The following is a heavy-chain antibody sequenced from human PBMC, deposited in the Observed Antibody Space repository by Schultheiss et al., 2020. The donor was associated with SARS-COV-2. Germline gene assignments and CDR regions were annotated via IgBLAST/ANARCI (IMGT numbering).Heavy chain of an antibody. CDR1: GGSISSYY. CDR3: ARLTYEQLGPTVDY. J-gene: IGHJ4*02. CDR2: IYTSGST. D-gene: IGHD6-6*01. V-gene: IGHV4-4*07. Sequence: SETLSLTCTVSGGSISSYYWSWIRQPAGKGLEWIGRIYTSGSTNYSPSLKSRVTMSVDTSKNQFSLKLSSVTAADTAVYYCARLTYEQLGPTVDYWGQGTLVTVSS.